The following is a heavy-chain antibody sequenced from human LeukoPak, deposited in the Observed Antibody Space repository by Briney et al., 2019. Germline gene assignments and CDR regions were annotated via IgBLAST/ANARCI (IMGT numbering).Heavy chain of an antibody. J-gene: IGHJ4*02. Sequence: GGSLRLSCAASGFTFSSYAMHWVRQAPGKGLEWVAFIRYDGSNKYYADSVKGRFTISRDNSKNTLHLQMNSLRAEDTAVYYCARDHYDFWSGYYWFDYWGQGTLVTVSS. D-gene: IGHD3-3*01. CDR1: GFTFSSYA. CDR3: ARDHYDFWSGYYWFDY. V-gene: IGHV3-30*02. CDR2: IRYDGSNK.